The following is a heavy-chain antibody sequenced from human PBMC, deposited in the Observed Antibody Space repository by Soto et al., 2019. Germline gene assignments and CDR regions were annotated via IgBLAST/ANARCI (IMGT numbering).Heavy chain of an antibody. V-gene: IGHV3-23*01. J-gene: IGHJ4*02. CDR1: GLTFTNYA. Sequence: GGSLRLSCAASGLTFTNYAMNWVRQAPGKGLEWVSGISVSGGTTYYADSVKGRFTVSRDNSKTTVFLQMNSLRAEDTAVYFCAKGMYYYDSSGYRLFDYWGQGTNVTVYS. CDR3: AKGMYYYDSSGYRLFDY. D-gene: IGHD3-22*01. CDR2: ISVSGGTT.